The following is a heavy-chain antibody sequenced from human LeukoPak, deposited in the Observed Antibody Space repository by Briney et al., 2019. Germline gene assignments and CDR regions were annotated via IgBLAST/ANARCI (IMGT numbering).Heavy chain of an antibody. D-gene: IGHD6-19*01. CDR1: GYTFTGYY. CDR2: INPNSGGT. CDR3: ARESYSSGWYRGYYFDY. J-gene: IGHJ4*02. Sequence: ASVKVSCKASGYTFTGYYMHWVRQAPGQGLGWMGWINPNSGGTNYAQKFQGRVTMTRDTSISTAYMEVSRLRSDDTAVYYCARESYSSGWYRGYYFDYWGQGTLVTVSS. V-gene: IGHV1-2*02.